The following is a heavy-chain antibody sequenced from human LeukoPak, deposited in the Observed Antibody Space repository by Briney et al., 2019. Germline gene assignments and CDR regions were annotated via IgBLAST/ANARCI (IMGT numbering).Heavy chain of an antibody. Sequence: SETLSLTCSVSGDSISTSSYYWSWIRQPAGKGLEWIGRIYTSGSTNYNPSLKSRVTMSVDTSKNQFSLKLSSVTAADTAVYYCARDLWDGSGSYRYYYYMDVWGKGTTVTISS. CDR2: IYTSGST. CDR3: ARDLWDGSGSYRYYYYMDV. J-gene: IGHJ6*03. CDR1: GDSISTSSYY. V-gene: IGHV4-61*02. D-gene: IGHD3-10*01.